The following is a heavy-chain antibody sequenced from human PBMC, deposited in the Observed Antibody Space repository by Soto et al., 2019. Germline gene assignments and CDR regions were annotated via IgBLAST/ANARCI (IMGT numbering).Heavy chain of an antibody. Sequence: SETLSLTCAVYGGSFSGYYWSWIRQPPGKGLEWIGEINHSGSTNYNPSLKSRVTISVDTSKNQFSLKLSSVTAADTAVYYCARGREPAAMHYYMDVWGKGTTVTVSS. CDR1: GGSFSGYY. CDR2: INHSGST. V-gene: IGHV4-34*01. J-gene: IGHJ6*03. CDR3: ARGREPAAMHYYMDV. D-gene: IGHD2-2*01.